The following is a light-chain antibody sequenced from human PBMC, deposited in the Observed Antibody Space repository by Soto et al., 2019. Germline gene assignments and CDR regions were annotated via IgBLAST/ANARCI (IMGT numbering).Light chain of an antibody. CDR1: SSDVGSDNL. CDR3: CSYAGSRAAR. Sequence: QSLLTQPASVSGSPGQSITISCTGTSSDVGSDNLVSWYQQHPGKAPKLMIYEGSKRPSGVSNRFSGSKSGNTASLTISGLQAEDEADYYCCSYAGSRAARFGGWTKVSV. CDR2: EGS. J-gene: IGLJ2*01. V-gene: IGLV2-23*01.